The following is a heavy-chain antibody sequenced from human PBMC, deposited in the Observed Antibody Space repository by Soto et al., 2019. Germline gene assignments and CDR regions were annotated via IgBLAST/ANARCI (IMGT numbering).Heavy chain of an antibody. CDR1: GFTFDDYA. J-gene: IGHJ4*02. Sequence: EVQLEESGGAFVQPGRSLRLSCAASGFTFDDYAMYWVRQVLGKGLEWVSSISWNSGNIGYADSVKGRFTTSRDNAENSLYLQMNSLRPEDTALYYCVRSKGGYSYGTPFDYWGQGTLVTVSS. CDR2: ISWNSGNI. V-gene: IGHV3-9*01. D-gene: IGHD5-18*01. CDR3: VRSKGGYSYGTPFDY.